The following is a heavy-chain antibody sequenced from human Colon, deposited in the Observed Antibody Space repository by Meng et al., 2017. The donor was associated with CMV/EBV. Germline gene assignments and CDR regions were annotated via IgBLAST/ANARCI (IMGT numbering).Heavy chain of an antibody. V-gene: IGHV3-23*01. Sequence: GESLKISCTASGFTFSNYAFNWVRQAPGKGLEWISTISGNGGSTYYADSVKGRFTISRDNSKNTVYLQMNSLRVDDTAVYYCAKDVQSVPPRSKDHWGQGTLVTVSS. J-gene: IGHJ4*02. CDR3: AKDVQSVPPRSKDH. D-gene: IGHD2-2*01. CDR2: ISGNGGST. CDR1: GFTFSNYA.